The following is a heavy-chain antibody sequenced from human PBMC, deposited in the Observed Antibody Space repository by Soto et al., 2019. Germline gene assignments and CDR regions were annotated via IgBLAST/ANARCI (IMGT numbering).Heavy chain of an antibody. D-gene: IGHD2-15*01. CDR2: INHSGST. CDR3: ARVPYCSGCSCINDAFDI. CDR1: GGSFSGYY. J-gene: IGHJ3*02. Sequence: SETLSLTCAVYGGSFSGYYWSWIRQPPGKGLEWVGEINHSGSTNYSPSLKSRVTISVDTSKNQFSLKLSSVTAADTAVYYCARVPYCSGCSCINDAFDIWGQGTMVTVSS. V-gene: IGHV4-34*01.